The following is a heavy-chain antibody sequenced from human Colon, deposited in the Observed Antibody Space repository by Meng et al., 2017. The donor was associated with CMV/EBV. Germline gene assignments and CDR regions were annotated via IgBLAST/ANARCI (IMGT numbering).Heavy chain of an antibody. V-gene: IGHV4-39*07. CDR3: ARGNGYFDY. CDR2: VYYSGST. Sequence: GSLRLSCTVSGGSISSSTYSWGWIRQPPGKGLEWIGSVYYSGSTYYNPSLKSRVTISVDTSKNQFSLKLSSVTAADTAVYYCARGNGYFDYWGQGTLVTVSS. CDR1: GGSISSSTYS. J-gene: IGHJ4*02.